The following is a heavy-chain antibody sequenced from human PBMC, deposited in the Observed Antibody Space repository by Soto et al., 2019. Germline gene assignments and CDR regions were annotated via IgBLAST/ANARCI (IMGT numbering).Heavy chain of an antibody. V-gene: IGHV3-30*03. D-gene: IGHD2-8*02. CDR2: ISRDGGTK. J-gene: IGHJ4*02. CDR1: GFTVSTYG. CDR3: TGAVASGY. Sequence: QVQLVESGGGVVQPGRSLRLSCAVSGFTVSTYGMHWVRQAPGKGLEWVAVISRDGGTKYYADSVKGRFTISRDNSRNTLFLEVNSLRGDDMAVYYGTGAVASGYWGQGTLVNVSS.